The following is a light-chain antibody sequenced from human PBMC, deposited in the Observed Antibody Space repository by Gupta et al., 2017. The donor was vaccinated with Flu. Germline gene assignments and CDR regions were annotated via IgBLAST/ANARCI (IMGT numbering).Light chain of an antibody. V-gene: IGKV1-5*03. CDR1: QSISTW. CDR3: QQYYTYCT. CDR2: KAS. J-gene: IGKJ2*02. Sequence: VGDRVTITCRASQSISTWLAWYQQKPGKAPKLLISKASTLESGVPSRFSGSGSGTEFTLTISSLQPDDCATYYCQQYYTYCTFGQGTKLE.